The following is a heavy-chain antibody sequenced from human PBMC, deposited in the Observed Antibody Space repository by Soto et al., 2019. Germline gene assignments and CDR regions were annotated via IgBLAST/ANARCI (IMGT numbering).Heavy chain of an antibody. CDR2: IYHSGST. Sequence: SQTLSLTSTVSGCSISRGGYSLSSSLQPPANAPALFGYIYHSGSTYYNPSLKSRVTISVDRSKNQFSLKLSSVTAADTAVYYCARRTTYYDFWSGYYGPGQYGMDVWGQGTTVTVS. J-gene: IGHJ6*02. CDR3: ARRTTYYDFWSGYYGPGQYGMDV. D-gene: IGHD3-3*01. CDR1: GCSISRGGYS. V-gene: IGHV4-30-2*01.